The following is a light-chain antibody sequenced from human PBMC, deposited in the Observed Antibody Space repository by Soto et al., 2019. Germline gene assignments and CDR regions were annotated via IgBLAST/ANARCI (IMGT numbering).Light chain of an antibody. CDR2: AAS. CDR3: QQSHNMPFT. CDR1: QSITNY. Sequence: DIQMTQSPCSLSASVGDRVTITCRASQSITNYLNWYQHKPGKAPKLLVYAASSLQSGVPSRFSGSGSGTDFTLTISSLQPEDFATYFCQQSHNMPFTFGPGTKVDIK. J-gene: IGKJ3*01. V-gene: IGKV1-39*01.